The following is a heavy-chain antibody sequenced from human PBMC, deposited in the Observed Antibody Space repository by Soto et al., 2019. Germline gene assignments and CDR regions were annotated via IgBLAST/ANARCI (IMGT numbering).Heavy chain of an antibody. CDR1: GDTFSSYA. CDR3: AREKVVCVTAAILGYYYGMDV. J-gene: IGHJ6*02. CDR2: ISPIFGTA. Sequence: VQLVQSGAEVKTPGSSVKVSCRASGDTFSSYAINWVRQAPGQGRERMEGISPIFGTANYAQKFQGRVTIAADKSQSTAYMELSSLRSEDTAVYYCAREKVVCVTAAILGYYYGMDVWGQGTTVTVSS. D-gene: IGHD2-2*02. V-gene: IGHV1-69*14.